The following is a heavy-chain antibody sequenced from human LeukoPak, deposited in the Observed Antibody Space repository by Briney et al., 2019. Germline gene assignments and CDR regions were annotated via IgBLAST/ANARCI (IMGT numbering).Heavy chain of an antibody. CDR1: GGSISSSSYY. V-gene: IGHV4-39*01. CDR3: ARPARDYYYDSSGYWLAYDV. J-gene: IGHJ6*04. Sequence: SETLSLTCTVSGGSISSSSYYWGWIRQPAVEGLDLIWCIYYSDSPYYNPSRKRRGTKSVDPSKNQFSVKLSSVTAADTAVYYCARPARDYYYDSSGYWLAYDVWGKGTTVTVHS. D-gene: IGHD3-22*01. CDR2: IYYSDSP.